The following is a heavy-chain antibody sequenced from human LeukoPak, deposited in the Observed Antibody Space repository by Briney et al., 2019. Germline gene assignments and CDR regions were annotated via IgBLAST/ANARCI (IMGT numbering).Heavy chain of an antibody. CDR3: ARGIFYGGRNQYIWLDL. V-gene: IGHV4-34*01. Sequence: SETLSLTCAVYGGPFRGFFGSWFRQAPGKGLEWIGEVSHSGSSNYNPSLKSRINISLDTSKSQFSLRLTSVTAADTAVYYCARGIFYGGRNQYIWLDLWGQGTLVTVSS. D-gene: IGHD4-23*01. CDR2: VSHSGSS. CDR1: GGPFRGFF. J-gene: IGHJ5*02.